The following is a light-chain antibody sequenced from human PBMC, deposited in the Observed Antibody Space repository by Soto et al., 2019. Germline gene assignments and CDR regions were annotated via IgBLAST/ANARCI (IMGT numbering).Light chain of an antibody. Sequence: VVMRQYTATLSVSPGEVATLSWSASQWIGYTLSLYQHKPVQTPRLLIYDTSTRATGVPTRFSGSRSGAEFTHTISIRQSEDFAVYYSQPSDNRPRTFGGGTKVDIK. V-gene: IGKV3-15*01. CDR1: QWIGYT. CDR2: DTS. J-gene: IGKJ4*01. CDR3: QPSDNRPRT.